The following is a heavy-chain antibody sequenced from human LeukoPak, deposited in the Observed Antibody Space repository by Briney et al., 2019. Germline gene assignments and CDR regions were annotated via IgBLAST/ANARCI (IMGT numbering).Heavy chain of an antibody. D-gene: IGHD4-17*01. CDR1: GYTFTSYY. Sequence: ASVKVSCKASGYTFTSYYMHWVRQAPGQGLEWMGTVNPSGGSTSYAQKFQGRVTMTRDTSTSTVYMELSSLRSEDAAVYYCAREGHGDYVVDYWGQGTLVTASS. V-gene: IGHV1-46*01. CDR2: VNPSGGST. J-gene: IGHJ4*02. CDR3: AREGHGDYVVDY.